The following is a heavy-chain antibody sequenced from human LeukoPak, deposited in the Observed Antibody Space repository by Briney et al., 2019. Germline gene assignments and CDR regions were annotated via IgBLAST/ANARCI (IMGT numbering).Heavy chain of an antibody. CDR3: ARDSIQLWPNAIDF. CDR1: GSTFSGYS. CDR2: ISSSSINI. J-gene: IGHJ4*02. V-gene: IGHV3-48*01. Sequence: GGSLRLSCATSGSTFSGYSMNWVRQAPGKGLKWISYISSSSINIHYGDSVKGRFTISRDNAENSLYLQMNSLRAEDTAVYYCARDSIQLWPNAIDFWGQGTLVTVSS. D-gene: IGHD1-1*01.